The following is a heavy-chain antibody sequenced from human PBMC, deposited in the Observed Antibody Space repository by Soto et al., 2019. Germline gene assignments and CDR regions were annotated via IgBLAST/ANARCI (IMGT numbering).Heavy chain of an antibody. CDR3: AKEGGTLGTSAIYGFDY. J-gene: IGHJ4*02. Sequence: QVQLVESGGGVVQPWGSLRLSCAASGFSFSSYGIHWVRQAPGKGLEWVAVISNEGSIQYYADSVKGRFTISRDNSENTVFLQMNSLRGEYTAVYYCAKEGGTLGTSAIYGFDYWGQGSRVTVSS. V-gene: IGHV3-30*18. D-gene: IGHD3-3*01. CDR1: GFSFSSYG. CDR2: ISNEGSIQ.